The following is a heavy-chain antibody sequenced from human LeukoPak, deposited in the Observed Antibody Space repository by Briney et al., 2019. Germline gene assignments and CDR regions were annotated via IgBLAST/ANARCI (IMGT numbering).Heavy chain of an antibody. D-gene: IGHD3-9*01. CDR3: ARVMPNYDILTGYPTPSPPDY. CDR2: IYHSGST. V-gene: IGHV4-38-2*02. Sequence: SETLSLTCSVSDYSISSGYYWGWIRQPPGKGLEWIGSIYHSGSTYYNPSLKSGVTISVDTSKNQFSLKLSSVTAADTAVYYCARVMPNYDILTGYPTPSPPDYWGQGTLVTVSS. J-gene: IGHJ4*02. CDR1: DYSISSGYY.